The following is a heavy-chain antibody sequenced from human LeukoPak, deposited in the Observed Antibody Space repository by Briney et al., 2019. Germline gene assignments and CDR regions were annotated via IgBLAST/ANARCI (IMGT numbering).Heavy chain of an antibody. D-gene: IGHD5-24*01. V-gene: IGHV5-51*01. Sequence: GESLKISCKGSGYSFTNYWIAWVRQMPGKGLEWMGNIYPGDSDTRYSPSFEGQVTISADNPFTTAYLQWSGLKASDTALYYCARRADGYRKRFDYWGQGTLVTVSS. CDR2: IYPGDSDT. J-gene: IGHJ4*02. CDR1: GYSFTNYW. CDR3: ARRADGYRKRFDY.